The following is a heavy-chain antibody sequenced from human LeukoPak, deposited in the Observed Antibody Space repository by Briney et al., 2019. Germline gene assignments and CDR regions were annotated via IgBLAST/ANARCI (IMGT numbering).Heavy chain of an antibody. V-gene: IGHV4-34*01. Sequence: LETLSLTCAVSGGSFSGYCWSWIRQPPGKGLEWIGEINHSGSTNYNPSLKSRDTMSVDTSKNQLSLKLRSVTAADTAVYYCARGLYSYAINWGQGTLVTVSS. CDR2: INHSGST. CDR1: GGSFSGYC. CDR3: ARGLYSYAIN. D-gene: IGHD3-16*01. J-gene: IGHJ4*02.